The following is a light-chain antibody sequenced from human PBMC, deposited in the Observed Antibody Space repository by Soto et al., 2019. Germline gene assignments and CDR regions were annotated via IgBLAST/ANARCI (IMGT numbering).Light chain of an antibody. J-gene: IGKJ4*01. CDR2: KAS. CDR1: QTISYW. CDR3: QQYHSYPLT. Sequence: DIPMTQSPSTLSASVGDGVTISCRASQTISYWLAWYQQKPGQVPKLLIYKASSLESGVPSRFSGSGSGTEFTLTISSLQPDDFATYYCQQYHSYPLTFGGGTKVEIK. V-gene: IGKV1-5*03.